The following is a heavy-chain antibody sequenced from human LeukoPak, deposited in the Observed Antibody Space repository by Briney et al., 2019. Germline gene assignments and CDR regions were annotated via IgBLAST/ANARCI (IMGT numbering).Heavy chain of an antibody. J-gene: IGHJ4*02. Sequence: PGGSLRLSCAASGLAVSTNYMSWVRQAPGKGLEWVSFIHSGGTYYADSVKGRFTISRDNSKNTVYLQMNSLRAEDTAVYYCAKGGYCSSTSCLIGIFDYWGQGTLVTVSS. CDR1: GLAVSTNY. CDR3: AKGGYCSSTSCLIGIFDY. D-gene: IGHD2-2*03. CDR2: IHSGGT. V-gene: IGHV3-66*01.